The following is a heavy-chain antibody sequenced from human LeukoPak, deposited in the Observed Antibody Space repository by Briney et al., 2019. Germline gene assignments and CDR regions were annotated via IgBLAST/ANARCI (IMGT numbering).Heavy chain of an antibody. J-gene: IGHJ4*02. D-gene: IGHD3-10*01. Sequence: PGGSLRLSCTASGFTVSNNYMTWVRQAPGKGLEWVSIIYSSGSTYYADSLKGRFTISRDNSKNTLYLQINSLRADGTAVYYCANLPRGDYWGQGTLVTVSS. CDR3: ANLPRGDY. CDR1: GFTVSNNY. V-gene: IGHV3-53*01. CDR2: IYSSGST.